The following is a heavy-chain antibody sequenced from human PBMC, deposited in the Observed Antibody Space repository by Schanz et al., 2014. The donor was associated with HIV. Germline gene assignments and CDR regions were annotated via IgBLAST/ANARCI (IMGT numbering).Heavy chain of an antibody. CDR3: ARGFQGFDY. CDR2: MSYDGIRK. CDR1: GFTFDSYG. J-gene: IGHJ4*02. V-gene: IGHV3-30*03. Sequence: VQLVESGGGLVQPGGSLRLSCAASGFTFDSYGIHWARQAPGKGLEWVAVMSYDGIRKNYADSVKGRFTISRDNSKNTLYLQMNSLRAEDTSVYYCARGFQGFDYWGQGTLVTVSS. D-gene: IGHD3-10*01.